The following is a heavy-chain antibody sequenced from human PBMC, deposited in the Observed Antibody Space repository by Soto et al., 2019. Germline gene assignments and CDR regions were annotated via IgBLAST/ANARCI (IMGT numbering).Heavy chain of an antibody. CDR2: IYYSGST. V-gene: IGHV4-31*03. Sequence: SETLSLTCTVSGGSISSGGYCWSWIRQHPGKGLEWIGYIYYSGSTYYNPSLKSRVTISVDTSKNQFSLKLSSVTAADTAVYYCASNPCSSTSCYGGYYYYGMDVWGQGTTVTVSS. CDR3: ASNPCSSTSCYGGYYYYGMDV. CDR1: GGSISSGGYC. D-gene: IGHD2-2*01. J-gene: IGHJ6*02.